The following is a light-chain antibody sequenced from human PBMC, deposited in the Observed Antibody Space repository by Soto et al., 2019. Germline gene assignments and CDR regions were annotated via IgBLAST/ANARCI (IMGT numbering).Light chain of an antibody. CDR3: QKYNGASWT. V-gene: IGKV1-27*01. CDR1: QVISNY. J-gene: IGKJ1*01. Sequence: DIQMTQSPSSLSASVGDRVTLTCRASQVISNYLAWYQQKPGNVPKLLIYAASSLQSGVTLRFFGSGSGRDFTPTISSMQPEDDATDYCQKYNGASWTFGQGTKVEIK. CDR2: AAS.